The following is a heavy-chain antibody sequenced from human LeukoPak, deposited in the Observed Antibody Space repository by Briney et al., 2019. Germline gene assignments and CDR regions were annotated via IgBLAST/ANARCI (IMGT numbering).Heavy chain of an antibody. CDR1: GFTFSSYS. J-gene: IGHJ6*04. CDR2: ISSSSSYI. Sequence: PGGSLRLSCAASGFTFSSYSMNWVRQAPGKGLEWVSSISSSSSYIYYADSVKGRFTISRDNAKNSLYLQMNSLKTEDTAVYYCARDLKLERADVWGKGTTVTVSS. CDR3: ARDLKLERADV. V-gene: IGHV3-21*04. D-gene: IGHD1-1*01.